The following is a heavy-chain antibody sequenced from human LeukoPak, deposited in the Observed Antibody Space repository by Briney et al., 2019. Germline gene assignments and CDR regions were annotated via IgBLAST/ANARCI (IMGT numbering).Heavy chain of an antibody. J-gene: IGHJ4*02. V-gene: IGHV4-59*01. CDR1: GGSISSYY. Sequence: SETLSLTCTVSGGSISSYYWSWIRQPPGKGLEWIGCIYDSGSTNYNPSLRSRVTMSVDTSKNQFSLKLSSVTAADTAIYYCARGGRSAWYEGASWGQGTLVTVSS. CDR3: ARGGRSAWYEGAS. CDR2: IYDSGST. D-gene: IGHD6-19*01.